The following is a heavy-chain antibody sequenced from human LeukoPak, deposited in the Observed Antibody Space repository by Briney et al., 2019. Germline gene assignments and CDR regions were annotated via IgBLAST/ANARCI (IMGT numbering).Heavy chain of an antibody. D-gene: IGHD3-22*01. CDR3: VKGSSDICDTWLDY. CDR1: GFTFSTYA. J-gene: IGHJ4*02. Sequence: PGGSLRLSCAASGFTFSTYAMSWVRQAPGKGLEWVSSIGGSRTSTYYADSVKGRLTISRDKSKSTLYLQMNSLRAEATAVYYCVKGSSDICDTWLDYWGQGTLVTVSS. CDR2: IGGSRTST. V-gene: IGHV3-23*01.